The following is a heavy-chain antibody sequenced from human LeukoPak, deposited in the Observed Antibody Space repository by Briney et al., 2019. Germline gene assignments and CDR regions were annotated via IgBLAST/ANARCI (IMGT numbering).Heavy chain of an antibody. J-gene: IGHJ4*02. Sequence: ALVKVSCKASGYTFTSYGISWVRQAPGHGLEWMGWISAYNGYTNYAQKLQGRVTMTTDTSTSTAYMELRSLRSDDTAVYYCARDSSLELLDYWGQGTLVTVSS. CDR2: ISAYNGYT. CDR1: GYTFTSYG. D-gene: IGHD1-7*01. V-gene: IGHV1-18*01. CDR3: ARDSSLELLDY.